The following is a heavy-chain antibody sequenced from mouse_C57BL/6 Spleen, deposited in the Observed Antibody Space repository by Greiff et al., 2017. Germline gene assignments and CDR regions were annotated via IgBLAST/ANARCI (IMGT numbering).Heavy chain of an antibody. Sequence: EVKVVESGGGLVQPGGSMKLSCAASGFTFSDAWMDWVRQSPEKGLEWVAEIRNKANNHATYYAESVKGRFTISRDDSKSSVYLQMNSLRAEDTGIYYCTRIYYDYDEGVYYFDYWGQGTTLTVSS. CDR1: GFTFSDAW. CDR2: IRNKANNHAT. J-gene: IGHJ2*01. D-gene: IGHD2-4*01. V-gene: IGHV6-6*01. CDR3: TRIYYDYDEGVYYFDY.